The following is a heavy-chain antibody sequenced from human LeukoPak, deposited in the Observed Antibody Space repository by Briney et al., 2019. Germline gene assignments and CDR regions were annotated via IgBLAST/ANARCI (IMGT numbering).Heavy chain of an antibody. CDR2: IYSGGST. D-gene: IGHD3-22*01. CDR3: ARDRYYDSSGYYGAFDI. Sequence: GGSLRPSCAASGFTVSSNYMSWVRQAPGKGLEWVSVIYSGGSTYYADSVKGRFTISRDNSKNTLYLQMNSLRAEDTAVYYCARDRYYDSSGYYGAFDIWGQGTMVTVSS. J-gene: IGHJ3*02. V-gene: IGHV3-53*01. CDR1: GFTVSSNY.